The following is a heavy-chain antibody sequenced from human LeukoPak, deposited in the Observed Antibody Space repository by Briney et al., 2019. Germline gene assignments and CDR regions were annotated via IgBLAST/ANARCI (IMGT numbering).Heavy chain of an antibody. V-gene: IGHV4-34*01. D-gene: IGHD3-3*01. CDR1: GGSFSGYY. Sequence: SETLSLTCAVYGGSFSGYYWSWICQPPGKGLEWIGEINHSGSTNYNPSLKSRVTISVDTYKNQFYLKLSSVPAADTAVYNCERGLYDFWSRYYIAWFDPWGQGTLVTVSS. CDR3: ERGLYDFWSRYYIAWFDP. J-gene: IGHJ5*02. CDR2: INHSGST.